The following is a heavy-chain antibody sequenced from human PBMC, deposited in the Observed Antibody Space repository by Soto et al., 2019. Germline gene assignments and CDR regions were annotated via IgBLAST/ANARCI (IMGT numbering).Heavy chain of an antibody. J-gene: IGHJ6*02. D-gene: IGHD3-3*01. CDR1: GFTFSSYA. CDR3: AKLRKGLRFFSYYYYYGMDV. V-gene: IGHV3-23*01. CDR2: ISGSGGST. Sequence: GGSLRLSCAASGFTFSSYAMSWVRQAPGKGLEWVSAISGSGGSTYYADSVKGRFTISRDNSKKTLYLQMNSLRAEDTAVYYCAKLRKGLRFFSYYYYYGMDVWGQGTTVTVSS.